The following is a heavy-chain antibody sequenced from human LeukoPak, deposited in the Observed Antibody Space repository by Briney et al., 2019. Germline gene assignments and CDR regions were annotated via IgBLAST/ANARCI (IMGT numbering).Heavy chain of an antibody. D-gene: IGHD6-13*01. Sequence: GGSLRLSCAASGFTFSSYAMSWVRQAPGKGLEWVSAISGSGGSTYYADSVKGRFTISRDNSKNTLYLQMNSLRAEDTAVYYCTTDWGIDSSSWYGDYWGQGTLVTVSS. J-gene: IGHJ4*02. CDR2: ISGSGGST. CDR3: TTDWGIDSSSWYGDY. V-gene: IGHV3-23*01. CDR1: GFTFSSYA.